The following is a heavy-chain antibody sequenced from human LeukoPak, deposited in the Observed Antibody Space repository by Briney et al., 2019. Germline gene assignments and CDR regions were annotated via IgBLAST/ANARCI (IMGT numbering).Heavy chain of an antibody. CDR1: GYTFTNYY. D-gene: IGHD2-21*02. Sequence: SVKVSCKASGYTFTNYYLHWVRQAPGQGLEWMGGIIPIFGTANYAQKFQGRVTITADESTSTAYMELSSLRSEDTAVYYCARSLAYCGGDCYSRWFDPWGQGTLVTVSS. V-gene: IGHV1-69*13. J-gene: IGHJ5*02. CDR2: IIPIFGTA. CDR3: ARSLAYCGGDCYSRWFDP.